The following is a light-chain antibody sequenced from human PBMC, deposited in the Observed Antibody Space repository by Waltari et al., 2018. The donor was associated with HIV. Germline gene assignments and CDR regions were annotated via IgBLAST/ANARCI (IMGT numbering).Light chain of an antibody. CDR2: DGT. CDR3: VSYTEKDTFLL. CDR1: SNDIGTYNF. Sequence: QSALTQPPSASGSPGQSVAISCTGSSNDIGTYNFVSWYQHHPGKAPKLLIYDGTRRPPGIPYRFSGTKSGYTASLTVSDLQVEDEADYYCVSYTEKDTFLLFGGGTKLAV. V-gene: IGLV2-8*01. J-gene: IGLJ2*01.